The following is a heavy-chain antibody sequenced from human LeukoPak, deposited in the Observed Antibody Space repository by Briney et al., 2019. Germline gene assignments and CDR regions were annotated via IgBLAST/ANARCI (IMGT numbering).Heavy chain of an antibody. CDR3: ATDQGWFDP. J-gene: IGHJ5*02. CDR2: VDPEDGET. V-gene: IGHV1-69-2*01. Sequence: ASVKVSCKASGYTFTSYYMHWVQQAPGKGLEWMGLVDPEDGETIYAEKFQGRVTITADTSTDTAYMELSSLRSEDTAVYYCATDQGWFDPWGQGTLVTVSS. CDR1: GYTFTSYY.